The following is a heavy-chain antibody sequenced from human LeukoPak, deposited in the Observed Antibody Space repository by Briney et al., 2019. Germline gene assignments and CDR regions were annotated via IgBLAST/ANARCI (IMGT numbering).Heavy chain of an antibody. Sequence: GGSLRLSCAASGLTFTVYAMVWVRQAPRKGLEWVSAISGSGGTSYSADSARGRFTISWENSKNTLDLQINSLRAEDTAFYYLSRCLTAIAFIDYWGQGTLVTVCS. D-gene: IGHD2-21*02. V-gene: IGHV3-23*01. J-gene: IGHJ4*02. CDR1: GLTFTVYA. CDR2: ISGSGGTS. CDR3: SRCLTAIAFIDY.